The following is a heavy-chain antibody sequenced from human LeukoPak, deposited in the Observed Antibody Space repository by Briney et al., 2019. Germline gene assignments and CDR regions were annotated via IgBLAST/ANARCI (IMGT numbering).Heavy chain of an antibody. CDR3: ARDLMTTVANEGNWFDP. Sequence: SQTLSLTCAISGDSVSSNSAAWNWIRQSPSRGLEWLGRTYYRSKWYNDYAVSVKSRITINPDTSKNQFSLQLNSVTPEDTAVYYCARDLMTTVANEGNWFDPWGQGTLVTVSS. V-gene: IGHV6-1*01. J-gene: IGHJ5*02. CDR1: GDSVSSNSAA. CDR2: TYYRSKWYN. D-gene: IGHD4-23*01.